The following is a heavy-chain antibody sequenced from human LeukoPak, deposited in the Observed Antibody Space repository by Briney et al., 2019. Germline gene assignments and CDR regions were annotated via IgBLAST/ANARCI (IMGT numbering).Heavy chain of an antibody. D-gene: IGHD3-10*01. J-gene: IGHJ5*02. CDR1: GGSISSGGYS. V-gene: IGHV4-30-2*01. Sequence: TSQTLSLTCAVSGGSISSGGYSWSWIRQPPGKGLEWIGYSYHSGSTYYNPSLKSRVTISVDRSKNQFSLKLSSVTAADTAVYYCARGGVRGVIQQNWFDPWGQGTLVTVSS. CDR3: ARGGVRGVIQQNWFDP. CDR2: SYHSGST.